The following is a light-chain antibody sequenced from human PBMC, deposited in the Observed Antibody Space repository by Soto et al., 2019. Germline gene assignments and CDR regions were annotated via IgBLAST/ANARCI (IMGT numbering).Light chain of an antibody. CDR3: AAWDASLSGYV. V-gene: IGLV1-44*01. CDR1: SSNIGSKT. Sequence: QSVLTQPPSASGTPGQRVTISCSGSSSNIGSKTVNWYQQLPGTVPKLLIYNSYQRPSGVPDRFSGSKSGTSAPLAISGLQSEDEADYYCAAWDASLSGYVFGAGTKVTVL. J-gene: IGLJ1*01. CDR2: NSY.